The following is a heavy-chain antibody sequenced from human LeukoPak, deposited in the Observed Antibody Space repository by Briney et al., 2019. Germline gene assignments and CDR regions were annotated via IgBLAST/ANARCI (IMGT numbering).Heavy chain of an antibody. CDR1: GGSFSGYY. CDR2: INHSGST. J-gene: IGHJ4*02. Sequence: SETLSLTCAVYGGSFSGYYWSWIRQPPGKGLEWIGEINHSGSTNYNPSLKSRVTISVDTSKNQFSLKLSSVTAADTAVYYCARCRTTVTRHFDYWGQGTLVTVSS. CDR3: ARCRTTVTRHFDY. D-gene: IGHD4-11*01. V-gene: IGHV4-34*01.